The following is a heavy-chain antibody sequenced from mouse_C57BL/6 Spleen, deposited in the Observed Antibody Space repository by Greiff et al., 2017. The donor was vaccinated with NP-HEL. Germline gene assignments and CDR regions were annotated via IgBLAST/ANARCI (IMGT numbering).Heavy chain of an antibody. V-gene: IGHV3-6*01. CDR3: ARGGDYEGGFAY. CDR2: ISYDGSN. D-gene: IGHD2-4*01. CDR1: GYSITSGYY. J-gene: IGHJ3*01. Sequence: EVQLVESGPGLVKPSQSLSLTCSVTGYSITSGYYWNWIRQFPGNKLEWMGYISYDGSNNYNPSLKNRISITRDTSKNQFFLKLKSVTTEDTATYYCARGGDYEGGFAYWGQGTLVTVSA.